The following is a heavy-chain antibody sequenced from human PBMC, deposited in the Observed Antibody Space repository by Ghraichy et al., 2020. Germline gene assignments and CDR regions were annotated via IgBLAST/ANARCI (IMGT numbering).Heavy chain of an antibody. V-gene: IGHV3-49*03. J-gene: IGHJ6*02. CDR1: GFTFGDYA. CDR2: IRSKAYGGTT. Sequence: GGSLRLSCTASGFTFGDYAMSWFRQAPGKGLEWVGFIRSKAYGGTTEYAASVKGRFTIPRDDSKSIAYLQMNSLKTEDTAVYYCTRDKDYDGGTGMGYYYYGMDVWGQGTTVTVSS. CDR3: TRDKDYDGGTGMGYYYYGMDV. D-gene: IGHD3-22*01.